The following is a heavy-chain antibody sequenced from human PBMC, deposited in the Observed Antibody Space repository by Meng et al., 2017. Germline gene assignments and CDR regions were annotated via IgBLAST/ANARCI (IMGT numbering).Heavy chain of an antibody. V-gene: IGHV1-18*01. CDR3: ARDRAAYDGGAFDI. CDR1: GYTFTSYG. Sequence: ASVKVSCKASGYTFTSYGISWVRQAPGQGLEWMGWISTNNGNTNYAQKFQGRVTMTTDTSTSTAYMELRSLRSDDTAVYYCARDRAAYDGGAFDIWGQGTMVTVSS. D-gene: IGHD2-15*01. CDR2: ISTNNGNT. J-gene: IGHJ3*02.